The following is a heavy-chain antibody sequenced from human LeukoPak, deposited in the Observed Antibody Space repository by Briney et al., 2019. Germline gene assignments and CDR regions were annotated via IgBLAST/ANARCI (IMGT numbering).Heavy chain of an antibody. CDR1: GFTFSSFS. J-gene: IGHJ4*02. Sequence: GVCLRLSCAASGFTFSSFSMNWVRQAPGKGLEWVSSISSRSSYIYYADSVKGRFTISRDNAKNSLYLQMNSLRAEDTAVYYCARELTYYYGSGSYYDPRGMYYWGQGTLVTVSS. V-gene: IGHV3-21*01. CDR2: ISSRSSYI. CDR3: ARELTYYYGSGSYYDPRGMYY. D-gene: IGHD3-10*01.